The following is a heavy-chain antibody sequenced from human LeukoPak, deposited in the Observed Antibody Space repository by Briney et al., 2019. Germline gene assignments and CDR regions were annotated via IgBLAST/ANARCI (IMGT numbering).Heavy chain of an antibody. CDR1: GFTFDDYG. CDR3: ARRMTTVTTRYFDL. D-gene: IGHD4-17*01. V-gene: IGHV3-20*04. Sequence: GGSLRLSCAASGFTFDDYGMSWVRQAPGKRLEWVSGIHWNGGSTGYADSVKGRFTISRDNAKNSLYLQMNSLRAEDTALFYCARRMTTVTTRYFDLWGRGTLVTVSS. J-gene: IGHJ2*01. CDR2: IHWNGGST.